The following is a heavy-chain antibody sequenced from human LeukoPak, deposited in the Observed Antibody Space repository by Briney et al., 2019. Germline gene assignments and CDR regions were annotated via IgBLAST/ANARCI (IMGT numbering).Heavy chain of an antibody. Sequence: ASVKVSCKASGYTFTSYDINWVRQATGQGLEWMGWMNPNSGNTGYAQKFQGRVTMTRNTSISTAYMELSSLRSEDTAVCYCARRGADYYYGSGSYYMVDFDYWGQGTLVTVSS. CDR1: GYTFTSYD. J-gene: IGHJ4*02. CDR3: ARRGADYYYGSGSYYMVDFDY. D-gene: IGHD3-10*01. V-gene: IGHV1-8*01. CDR2: MNPNSGNT.